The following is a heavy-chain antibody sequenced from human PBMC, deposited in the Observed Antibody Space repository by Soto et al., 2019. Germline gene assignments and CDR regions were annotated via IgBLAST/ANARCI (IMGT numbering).Heavy chain of an antibody. D-gene: IGHD6-19*01. J-gene: IGHJ4*02. CDR2: ISYDGSNK. V-gene: IGHV3-30*18. CDR1: GFTFSSYG. CDR3: AKARSGWYHDY. Sequence: QVQLVESGGGVVQPGRSLRLSCAASGFTFSSYGMHWVRQAPGKGLEWVAVISYDGSNKYYADSVKGRFTISRDNSKNTLDLQRNSLRAEDTAVYYCAKARSGWYHDYWGQGTLVTVSS.